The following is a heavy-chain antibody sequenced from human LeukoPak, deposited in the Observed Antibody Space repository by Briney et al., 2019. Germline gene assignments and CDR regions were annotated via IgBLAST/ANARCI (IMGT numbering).Heavy chain of an antibody. CDR3: ARPRYYDSSGYYPYYFDY. Sequence: GESLKISCKGSGDIFTPYASYWIGWVRQMSGKGLEWMGIIYPGDSDTRYSPSFQGQVTISADKSISTAYLQWSSLKASDTAMYYCARPRYYDSSGYYPYYFDYWGQGTLVTVSS. V-gene: IGHV5-51*01. CDR1: GDIFTPYASYW. D-gene: IGHD3-22*01. J-gene: IGHJ4*02. CDR2: IYPGDSDT.